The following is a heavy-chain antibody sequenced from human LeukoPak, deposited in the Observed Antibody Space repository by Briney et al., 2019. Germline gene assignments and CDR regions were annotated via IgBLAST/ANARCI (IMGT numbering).Heavy chain of an antibody. J-gene: IGHJ4*02. V-gene: IGHV4-34*01. CDR2: INHSGST. CDR3: ARGLYDFWSGYYWKGAKYLDY. Sequence: PSETLSLTCAVYGGSFSGYYWSWIRQPPGKGLEWIGEINHSGSTNYNPSLKSRVTISVDTSKNQFSLKLSSVTAADTAVYYCARGLYDFWSGYYWKGAKYLDYWGQGTLVTVSS. D-gene: IGHD3-3*01. CDR1: GGSFSGYY.